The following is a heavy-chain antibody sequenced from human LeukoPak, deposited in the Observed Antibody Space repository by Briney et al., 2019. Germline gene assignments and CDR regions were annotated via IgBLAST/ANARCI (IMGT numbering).Heavy chain of an antibody. V-gene: IGHV1-8*01. J-gene: IGHJ2*01. CDR1: GYTFTNYY. D-gene: IGHD2-21*02. Sequence: ASAKVSCKGSGYTFTNYYISWVRQATGQGLEWMGWMNPAGDDAGYAQKFQGRMTLTRDTSVSTVYMELDSLTSEDTAVYYCARGEVTTAVHWHFSLWGRGTLVTVSS. CDR2: MNPAGDDA. CDR3: ARGEVTTAVHWHFSL.